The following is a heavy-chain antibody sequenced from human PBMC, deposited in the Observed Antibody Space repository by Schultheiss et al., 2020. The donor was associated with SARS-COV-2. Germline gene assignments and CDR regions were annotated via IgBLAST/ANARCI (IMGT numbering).Heavy chain of an antibody. CDR3: AIPRDYDSSGYTNANFDY. CDR1: GFTFSSYG. D-gene: IGHD3-22*01. CDR2: ISYDGSNK. Sequence: GGSLRLSCAASGFTFSSYGMHWVRQAPGKGLEWVAVISYDGSNKYYADSVKGRFTISRDNSKNTLYLQMNSLRAEDTAVYYCAIPRDYDSSGYTNANFDYWGQGTLVTVSS. J-gene: IGHJ4*02. V-gene: IGHV3-30*03.